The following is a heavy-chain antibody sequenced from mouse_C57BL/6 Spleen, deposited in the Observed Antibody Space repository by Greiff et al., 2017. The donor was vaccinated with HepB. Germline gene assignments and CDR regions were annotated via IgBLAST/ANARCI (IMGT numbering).Heavy chain of an antibody. D-gene: IGHD2-1*01. CDR2: ISYDGSN. J-gene: IGHJ2*01. Sequence: EVQLVESGPGLVKPSQSLSLTCSVTGYSITSGYYWNWIRQFPGNKLEWMGYISYDGSNNYNPSLKNRISITRDTSKNQFFLKLNSVTTEDTATYYCARGNGDYWGQGTTRTVSS. V-gene: IGHV3-6*01. CDR3: ARGNGDY. CDR1: GYSITSGYY.